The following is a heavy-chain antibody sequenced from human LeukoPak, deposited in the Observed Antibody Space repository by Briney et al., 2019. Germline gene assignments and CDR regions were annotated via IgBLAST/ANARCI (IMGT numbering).Heavy chain of an antibody. Sequence: GASVKVSCKASGYSFTGFYIHWVRQAPGQRLEWMAWINPQSGATNYAQKFKGRITTTRDMSITTAYMEMTTLRSDDTAVYYCARGGGDSGLYFAYWGQGTLVTVS. J-gene: IGHJ4*02. CDR1: GYSFTGFY. D-gene: IGHD5-12*01. CDR2: INPQSGAT. CDR3: ARGGGDSGLYFAY. V-gene: IGHV1-2*02.